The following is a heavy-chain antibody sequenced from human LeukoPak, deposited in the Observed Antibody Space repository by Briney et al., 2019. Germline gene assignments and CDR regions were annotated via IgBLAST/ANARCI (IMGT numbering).Heavy chain of an antibody. V-gene: IGHV3-30*18. CDR2: ISSNGATG. Sequence: GGSLRLSCAVSGLSISDSGIHWVRQAPGKGLEWVAVISSNGATGHDADSMKGRFTISRDNSKNTVYLQMSSVTTEDTALYYCAKDHENWRWLDIWGQGTMVTVSS. D-gene: IGHD5-24*01. CDR1: GLSISDSG. CDR3: AKDHENWRWLDI. J-gene: IGHJ3*02.